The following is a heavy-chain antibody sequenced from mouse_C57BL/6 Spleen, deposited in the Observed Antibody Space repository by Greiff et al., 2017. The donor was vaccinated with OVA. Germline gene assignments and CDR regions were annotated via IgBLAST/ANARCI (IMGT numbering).Heavy chain of an antibody. Sequence: EVKLVESGGGLVQPGGSLSLSCAASGFTFTDYYMSWVRQPPGKALEWLGFIRNKANGYTTEYSASVKGRFTISRDNSQSILYLQMNALRAEDSATYYCARSPSYYYGSSPYAMDYWGQGTSVTVSS. D-gene: IGHD1-1*01. CDR2: IRNKANGYTT. J-gene: IGHJ4*01. CDR1: GFTFTDYY. CDR3: ARSPSYYYGSSPYAMDY. V-gene: IGHV7-3*01.